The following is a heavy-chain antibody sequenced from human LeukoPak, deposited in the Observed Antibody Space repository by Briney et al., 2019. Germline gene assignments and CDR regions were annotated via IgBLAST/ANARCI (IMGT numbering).Heavy chain of an antibody. V-gene: IGHV4-39*01. CDR1: GDSISSTTYY. CDR3: ASLPATFDFWSGTFDY. CDR2: IYYSGST. Sequence: PSETLSLTCTVSGDSISSTTYYWGWIRQPPGKGLEWIGSIYYSGSTYYNPSLESRVTISVDTSKNQFSLKLSSVTAADTAVYYCASLPATFDFWSGTFDYWGQGTLVTVSS. J-gene: IGHJ4*02. D-gene: IGHD3-3*01.